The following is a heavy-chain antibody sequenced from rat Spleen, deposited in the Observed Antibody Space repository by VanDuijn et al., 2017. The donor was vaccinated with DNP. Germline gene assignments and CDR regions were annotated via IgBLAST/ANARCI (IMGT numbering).Heavy chain of an antibody. CDR1: GFTFSPYW. CDR2: ICDSGGST. CDR3: ARDGMDA. J-gene: IGHJ4*01. Sequence: EVQLVETGGGLVRPGGSLKLSCVGSGFTFSPYWMYWIRQAPGKGLEWVASICDSGGSTYYPDSVKGRFTISRDNAKNTLYLQMNSLRSEDTATYYCARDGMDAWGQGTSVTVSS. V-gene: IGHV5-58*01.